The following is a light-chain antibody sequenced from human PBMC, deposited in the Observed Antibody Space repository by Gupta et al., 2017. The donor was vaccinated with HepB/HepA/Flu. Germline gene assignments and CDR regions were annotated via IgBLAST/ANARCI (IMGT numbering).Light chain of an antibody. CDR3: QQYNKRRT. J-gene: IGKJ1*01. V-gene: IGKV3-15*01. Sequence: ETVITQFPATLSLSLGARATLSCSASQSISSNLAWYQQKAGQAPRLLIYGASIRATGIPARFSGTGSGTDFTLTISSLQSEDFAIYYCQQYNKRRTFGQGTRVEIK. CDR2: GAS. CDR1: QSISSN.